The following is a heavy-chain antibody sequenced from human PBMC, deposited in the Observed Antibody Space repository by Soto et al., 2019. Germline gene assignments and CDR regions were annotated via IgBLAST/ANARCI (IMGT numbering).Heavy chain of an antibody. CDR3: VRRISRGLWAFDV. V-gene: IGHV4-39*01. Sequence: SVTLSLTCTVSGSSIRTSDYWWAWIRQPPGKGLEWIASIYRGGSTYYSPSLKSRVTISIDTSENQFSLKLNSVTAADTAMYYCVRRISRGLWAFDVWGQGTMVT. CDR2: IYRGGST. J-gene: IGHJ3*01. D-gene: IGHD2-21*01. CDR1: GSSIRTSDYW.